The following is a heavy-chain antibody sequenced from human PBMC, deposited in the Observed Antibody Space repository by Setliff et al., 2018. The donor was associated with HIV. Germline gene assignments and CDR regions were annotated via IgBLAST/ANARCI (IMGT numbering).Heavy chain of an antibody. D-gene: IGHD6-13*01. CDR3: VRVSCSSWYSIPRNYYYSMDV. V-gene: IGHV4-38-2*01. CDR2: IYHTGSS. Sequence: PSETLSLTCDVSGFSISSRYYWGWIRQSPGKGLEWIGNIYHTGSSYYNPSLNDRATISLDTSKNQFSLRLSSVTAADTAVYYCVRVSCSSWYSIPRNYYYSMDVWGEGTTVTVSS. J-gene: IGHJ6*03. CDR1: GFSISSRYY.